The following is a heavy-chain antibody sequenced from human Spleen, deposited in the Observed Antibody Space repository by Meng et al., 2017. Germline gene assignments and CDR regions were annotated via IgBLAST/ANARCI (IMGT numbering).Heavy chain of an antibody. CDR2: INPKSGDT. V-gene: IGHV1-2*06. J-gene: IGHJ4*02. D-gene: IGHD6-13*01. Sequence: QVQLCKPGPEQKKPGASVRVSCKASGYTFPDYWLHWVRRAPGQGLEWMGRINPKSGDTHYAQRFQGRVTMTGDTSISTAYMELSGLRSDDTAMYYCARDEDISAAGKLFGDYWGQGTLVTVSS. CDR1: GYTFPDYW. CDR3: ARDEDISAAGKLFGDY.